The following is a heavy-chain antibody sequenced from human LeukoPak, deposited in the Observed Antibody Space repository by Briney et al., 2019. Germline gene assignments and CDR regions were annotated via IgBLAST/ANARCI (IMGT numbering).Heavy chain of an antibody. V-gene: IGHV1-8*01. Sequence: GASVKVSCKASGYTFTSYDINWVRQATGQGLEWMGWMNPNSGNTSYAQKFQGRVTMTRDTSTSTVYMELSSLRSEDTAVYYCARDRIWDGSGSWGQGTLVTVSS. D-gene: IGHD3-10*01. CDR1: GYTFTSYD. J-gene: IGHJ4*02. CDR2: MNPNSGNT. CDR3: ARDRIWDGSGS.